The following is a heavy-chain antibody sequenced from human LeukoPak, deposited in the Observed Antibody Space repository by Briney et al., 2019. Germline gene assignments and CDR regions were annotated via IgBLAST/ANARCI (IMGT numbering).Heavy chain of an antibody. J-gene: IGHJ4*02. CDR3: ARALYCSGGSCYAGFDY. CDR2: IYHSGST. CDR1: GGSISSYH. V-gene: IGHV4-59*01. D-gene: IGHD2-15*01. Sequence: SETLSLTCTVSGGSISSYHWSWIRQPPGKGLECIGYIYHSGSTHYNPSLKSRVTISVDTSKNQFSLKLSSVTAADTAVYYCARALYCSGGSCYAGFDYWGQGTLVTVSS.